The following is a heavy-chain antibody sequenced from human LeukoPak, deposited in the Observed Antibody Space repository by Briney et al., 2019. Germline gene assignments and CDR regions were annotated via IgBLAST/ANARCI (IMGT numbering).Heavy chain of an antibody. J-gene: IGHJ5*02. Sequence: SGTLSLTCGFHGGSFSGYHWTWIRQRPGKGLEWIGDINHSGTTHYSPPLKSRGTMSVDKSNNHFSLHLHAVTAADTGVYYCARGFTTSSLWFDPWGQGILVTVSS. CDR2: INHSGTT. D-gene: IGHD1-14*01. CDR1: GGSFSGYH. CDR3: ARGFTTSSLWFDP. V-gene: IGHV4-34*01.